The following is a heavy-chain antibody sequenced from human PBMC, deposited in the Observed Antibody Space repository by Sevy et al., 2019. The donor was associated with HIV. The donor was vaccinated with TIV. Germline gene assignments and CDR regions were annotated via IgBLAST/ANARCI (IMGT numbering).Heavy chain of an antibody. V-gene: IGHV1-24*01. CDR1: GYTLTELS. CDR3: ATIIGSPTTFGGVSVGYFQH. CDR2: FDRENGET. Sequence: ASVKVSCQVSGYTLTELSMHWVRQAPGKGLEWMGGFDRENGETIYTQKFQGRVTMTEDTATDTAYMELSSLRSEDTAVYYCATIIGSPTTFGGVSVGYFQHWGQGTLVTVSS. D-gene: IGHD3-16*02. J-gene: IGHJ1*01.